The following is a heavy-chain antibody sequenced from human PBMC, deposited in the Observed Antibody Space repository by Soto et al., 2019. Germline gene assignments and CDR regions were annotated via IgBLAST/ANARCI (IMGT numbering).Heavy chain of an antibody. D-gene: IGHD6-19*01. CDR3: ARQHWLVLNAFDI. J-gene: IGHJ3*02. V-gene: IGHV4-59*01. CDR2: IYYSGST. CDR1: GGSISSYY. Sequence: QVQLQESGPGLVKPSETLSLTCTVSGGSISSYYWSWIRQPPGKGLEWIGYIYYSGSTNYNPSLKSRVTLSVDTSQNQFSLKLSSVTAADTAVYCCARQHWLVLNAFDIWGQGTMVTVSS.